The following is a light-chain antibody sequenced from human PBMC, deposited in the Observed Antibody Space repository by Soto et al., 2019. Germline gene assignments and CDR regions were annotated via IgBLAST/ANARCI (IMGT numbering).Light chain of an antibody. CDR2: AAS. J-gene: IGKJ1*01. CDR1: QGITSW. CDR3: QQATSFPRT. Sequence: DIQMTQSPSFVSASVGDRVTISCRASQGITSWLGWYQQKPGKAPKLLIYAASTLQGGVPSRFSGRGSGTEFTLPISSLQPEDFATYYCQQATSFPRTFGQGTKVDIK. V-gene: IGKV1-12*01.